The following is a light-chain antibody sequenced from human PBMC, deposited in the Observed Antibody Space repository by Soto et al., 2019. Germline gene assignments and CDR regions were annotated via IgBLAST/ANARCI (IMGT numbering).Light chain of an antibody. CDR3: QQYNNWPSLT. J-gene: IGKJ4*01. CDR2: GAS. CDR1: QNVNSN. Sequence: EIVMKQSPASLSVSTGERATLSCRASQNVNSNLAWYQQKPGQAPRFLIYGASTRATGIPARFSGSGSGTEFTLTISSLQSEDFAVYYCQQYNNWPSLTFGGGTKVDIK. V-gene: IGKV3-15*01.